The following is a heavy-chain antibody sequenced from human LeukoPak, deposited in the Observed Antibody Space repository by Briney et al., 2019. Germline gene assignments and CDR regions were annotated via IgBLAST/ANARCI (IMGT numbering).Heavy chain of an antibody. CDR2: IKQDGSEK. CDR1: GFTFSNYW. V-gene: IGHV3-7*01. CDR3: AKLDPGYRKVIDY. D-gene: IGHD6-13*01. Sequence: PGGSLRLSCAASGFTFSNYWMSWVRQAPGKGLEWVANIKQDGSEKYYVDSVKGRFTISRDNAKNSLYLQMNSLRAEDTAVYYCAKLDPGYRKVIDYWGQGTLVTVSS. J-gene: IGHJ4*02.